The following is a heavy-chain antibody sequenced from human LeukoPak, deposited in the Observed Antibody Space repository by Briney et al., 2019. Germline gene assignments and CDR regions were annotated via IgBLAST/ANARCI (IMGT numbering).Heavy chain of an antibody. Sequence: GGSLRLSCAASGFTFSDYYMSWIRQAPGKGLEWVSYISSSGSMISDADSVKGRFTISRDNAKKSLYLQMNSLRAEDTAVYYCARDEYIHGDLTNFDSWGQGTLVIISS. CDR2: ISSSGSMI. CDR1: GFTFSDYY. CDR3: ARDEYIHGDLTNFDS. V-gene: IGHV3-11*04. D-gene: IGHD4-17*01. J-gene: IGHJ4*02.